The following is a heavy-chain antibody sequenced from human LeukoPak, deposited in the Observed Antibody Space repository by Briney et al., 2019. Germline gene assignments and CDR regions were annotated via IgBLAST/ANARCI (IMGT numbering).Heavy chain of an antibody. Sequence: PSETLSLTCAVYGGSFSGYYWSWIRQPPGKGLEWIGEINHSGSTNYNPSLKSRVTISVDTSKNQFSLKLSSVTAADTAVYYCARVTPYDFWRGYRQYWFDPWGQGTLVTVSS. CDR1: GGSFSGYY. J-gene: IGHJ5*02. CDR3: ARVTPYDFWRGYRQYWFDP. CDR2: INHSGST. V-gene: IGHV4-34*01. D-gene: IGHD3-3*01.